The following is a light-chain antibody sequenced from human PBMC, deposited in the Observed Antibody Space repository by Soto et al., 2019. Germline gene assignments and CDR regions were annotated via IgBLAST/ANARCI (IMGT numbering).Light chain of an antibody. J-gene: IGKJ1*01. V-gene: IGKV1-5*03. CDR1: QSIDNW. CDR2: RAS. CDR3: QLHNDYSWT. Sequence: DIQMTQSPSTLSASVGDSVTITCRASQSIDNWLAWYQQKSGEVPKLLIYRASILEDGVPSRFSGSGSGTDFTLTITSLQPDDFATYYCQLHNDYSWTFGQGTKVEIK.